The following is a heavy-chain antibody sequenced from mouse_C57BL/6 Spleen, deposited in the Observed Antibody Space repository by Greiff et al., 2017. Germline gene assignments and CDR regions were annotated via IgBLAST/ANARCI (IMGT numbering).Heavy chain of an antibody. CDR1: GYSITSGYY. J-gene: IGHJ4*01. CDR2: ISYDGSN. V-gene: IGHV3-6*01. CDR3: AKLYDGYSSYAMDY. D-gene: IGHD2-3*01. Sequence: EVQVVESGPGLVKPSQSLSLTCSVTGYSITSGYYWNWIRQFPGNKLEWMGYISYDGSNNYNPSLKNRISITRDTSKNQFFLKLNSVTTEDTATYYCAKLYDGYSSYAMDYWGQGTSVTVSS.